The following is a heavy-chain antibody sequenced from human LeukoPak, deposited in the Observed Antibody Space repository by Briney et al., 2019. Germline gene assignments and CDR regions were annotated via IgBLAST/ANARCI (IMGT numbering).Heavy chain of an antibody. CDR2: ISSSSSHI. V-gene: IGHV3-21*01. CDR1: GFNFSSYS. Sequence: GGSLRLSCAASGFNFSSYSMNWVRQAPGKGLEWVSRISSSSSHIYYADSVEGRFTIARDNAKNSLYLQMNSLRAEDTAVYYCVTDGADYYDSTGYPIYFDYWGQGTLVTVSS. CDR3: VTDGADYYDSTGYPIYFDY. J-gene: IGHJ4*02. D-gene: IGHD3-22*01.